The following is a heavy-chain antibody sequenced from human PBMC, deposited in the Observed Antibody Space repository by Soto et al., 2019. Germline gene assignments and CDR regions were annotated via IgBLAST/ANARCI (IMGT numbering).Heavy chain of an antibody. Sequence: WEALSGTCTVSGDSLGNYYWFWIRQPVGKGLEWIGRVSSSGNTNANPTLNSRATMSIDTSKNQFSLRLRSVTAADTAVYYCARADYEILTGSYAMDVWGQGTTVTVSS. CDR3: ARADYEILTGSYAMDV. V-gene: IGHV4-4*07. J-gene: IGHJ6*02. CDR1: GDSLGNYY. CDR2: VSSSGNT. D-gene: IGHD3-9*01.